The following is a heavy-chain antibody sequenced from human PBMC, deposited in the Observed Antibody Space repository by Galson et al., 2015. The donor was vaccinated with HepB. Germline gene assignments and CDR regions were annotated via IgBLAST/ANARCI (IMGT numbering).Heavy chain of an antibody. CDR2: ISYDGINK. CDR3: TRGRGYCSGRSCLTYLDF. D-gene: IGHD2-15*01. J-gene: IGHJ4*02. Sequence: LRLSCAASGFTFSYYAVHWVRQAPGKGLEWVAAISYDGINKYYADSVTGRFTISRDNSKNTLFLQMNSLRPEDTAVFYCTRGRGYCSGRSCLTYLDFWGQGTLVTVSS. CDR1: GFTFSYYA. V-gene: IGHV3-30-3*01.